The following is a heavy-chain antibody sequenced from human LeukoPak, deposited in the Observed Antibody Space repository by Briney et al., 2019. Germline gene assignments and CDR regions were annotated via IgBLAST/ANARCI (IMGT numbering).Heavy chain of an antibody. CDR3: AKGPDEWYTLDL. CDR1: GGSINTYY. V-gene: IGHV4-4*07. D-gene: IGHD3-3*01. CDR2: ISTTGST. J-gene: IGHJ3*01. Sequence: PSETLSLTCTVSGGSINTYYYSWIRQPAGKGLEWIGRISTTGSTDYNPSLKSRVTMSVDTSKKYSLKLTSVTAADTAVYYCAKGPDEWYTLDLWGQGTMVTVSS.